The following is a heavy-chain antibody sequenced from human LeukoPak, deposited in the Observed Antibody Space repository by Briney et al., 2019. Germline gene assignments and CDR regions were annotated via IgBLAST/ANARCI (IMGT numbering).Heavy chain of an antibody. V-gene: IGHV3-21*01. J-gene: IGHJ3*02. Sequence: GGSLRLSCAASGFSFNSYSMNWVRQAPGKGLEWISSISSSSAHIFYADSVKGRFSISRDNAKNSLYLQMNSLRVEDTAVYYCTSRYCTTTNCYSFDNWGQGTMVTVSS. D-gene: IGHD2-2*01. CDR1: GFSFNSYS. CDR3: TSRYCTTTNCYSFDN. CDR2: ISSSSAHI.